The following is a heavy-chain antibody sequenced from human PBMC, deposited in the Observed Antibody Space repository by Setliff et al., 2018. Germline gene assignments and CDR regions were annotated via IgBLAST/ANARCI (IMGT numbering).Heavy chain of an antibody. CDR2: INYSGIT. CDR3: ARLPGYCNGGNCYGYYTFDI. CDR1: GDSISSSSYY. J-gene: IGHJ3*02. V-gene: IGHV4-39*01. Sequence: SETLSLTCSVSGDSISSSSYYWGWIRRPPGKGLEWIGSINYSGITYYSPSLKSRVIVSVDTSKNQFSLKLSSVTAADTAVYYCARLPGYCNGGNCYGYYTFDIWGQGTMVTVS. D-gene: IGHD2-15*01.